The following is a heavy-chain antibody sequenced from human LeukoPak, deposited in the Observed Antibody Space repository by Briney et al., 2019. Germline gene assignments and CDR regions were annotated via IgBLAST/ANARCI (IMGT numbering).Heavy chain of an antibody. CDR1: GYTFTGYY. V-gene: IGHV1-2*02. Sequence: AASVKVSCKASGYTFTGYYMHWVRQAPGQGLEWMGWINPNSGGTNYAQKFQGRVTMTRDTSTSTVYMELSSLRSEDTAVYYCARAKASGSYSNWFDPWGQGTLVTVSS. CDR2: INPNSGGT. D-gene: IGHD1-26*01. J-gene: IGHJ5*02. CDR3: ARAKASGSYSNWFDP.